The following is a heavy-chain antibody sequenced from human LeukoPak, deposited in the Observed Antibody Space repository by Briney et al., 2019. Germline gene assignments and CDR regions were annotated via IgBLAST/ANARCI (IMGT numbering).Heavy chain of an antibody. Sequence: SVKDSCKASGGTFRSYAISWVRQAPGQGLEWMGGIIPIFGTANYAQKFQGRVTITADESTSTAYMELSSLRSEDTAVYYCARGAGGYIAARLDYWGQGTLVTVSS. CDR2: IIPIFGTA. J-gene: IGHJ4*02. CDR3: ARGAGGYIAARLDY. V-gene: IGHV1-69*13. CDR1: GGTFRSYA. D-gene: IGHD6-6*01.